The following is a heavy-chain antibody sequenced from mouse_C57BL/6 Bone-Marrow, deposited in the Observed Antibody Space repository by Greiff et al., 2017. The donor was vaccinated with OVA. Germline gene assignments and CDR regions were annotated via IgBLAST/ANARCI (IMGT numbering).Heavy chain of an antibody. CDR2: NYPRSGNT. V-gene: IGHV1-81*01. CDR1: GYTFTSYG. J-gene: IGHJ2*01. D-gene: IGHD1-1*01. CDR3: AKGTVVLDY. Sequence: QVQLQQSGAELARPGASVTLSCKASGYTFTSYGISWVKQRTGQGIEWIGENYPRSGNTYYNEKFKGKATLTADKSSSTAYMELRSLTSEDAAVYFCAKGTVVLDYWGQGTTLTVSS.